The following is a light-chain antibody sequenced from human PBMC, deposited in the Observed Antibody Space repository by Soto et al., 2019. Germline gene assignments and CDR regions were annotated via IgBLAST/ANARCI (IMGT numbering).Light chain of an antibody. CDR1: QSVNSGF. V-gene: IGKV3-20*01. J-gene: IGKJ1*01. CDR3: QHYGEPVWT. Sequence: EIVLTQSPGTLSLSPGEGATLSCRTNQSVNSGFLAWYQKKPGQAPRLLLYGISRRAIGIPDMFSGSGSGTDFTLTINRLEPEDFAVYYCQHYGEPVWTFGQGTKVEI. CDR2: GIS.